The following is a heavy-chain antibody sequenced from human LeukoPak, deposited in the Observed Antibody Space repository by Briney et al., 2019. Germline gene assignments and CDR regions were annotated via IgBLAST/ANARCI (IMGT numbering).Heavy chain of an antibody. D-gene: IGHD5-12*01. Sequence: PSETLSLTCAVYGGSFSGYYWSWVRQPPGKGLEWIGEINHSGSTNYNPSLKSRVTISADTSKNQFSLKLSSVTAADTAVYYCASRSDDDTDLGTNFDYWGRGTPVTVSS. V-gene: IGHV4-34*01. CDR3: ASRSDDDTDLGTNFDY. CDR1: GGSFSGYY. CDR2: INHSGST. J-gene: IGHJ4*02.